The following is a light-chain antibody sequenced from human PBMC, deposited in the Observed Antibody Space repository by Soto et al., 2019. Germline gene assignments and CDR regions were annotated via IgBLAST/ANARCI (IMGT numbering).Light chain of an antibody. V-gene: IGLV2-14*01. J-gene: IGLJ3*02. CDR2: GVS. CDR3: SSYTSSSTWL. Sequence: QSVLTQTASVSGSPGQSITISCTGTSSDVGNYNYVSWYQQHPGKAPKLMIYGVSNRPSEVSNRFSGSKSGNTASLTISGLQAEDEADYYCSSYTSSSTWLFGGGTKLTVL. CDR1: SSDVGNYNY.